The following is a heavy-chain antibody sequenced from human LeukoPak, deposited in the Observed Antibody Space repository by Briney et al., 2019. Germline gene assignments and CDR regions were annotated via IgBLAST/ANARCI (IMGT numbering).Heavy chain of an antibody. CDR2: ISSSSSYR. Sequence: NPGGSLRLSCAASGFTSSRYSMNWVRQAPGKGLEWVSSISSSSSYRYYADSVKGRFTISRDNAKNSLHLQMNSLRAEDTAVYYCMSYAGRSDDYWGQGTLVTVSS. J-gene: IGHJ4*02. V-gene: IGHV3-21*01. CDR1: GFTSSRYS. D-gene: IGHD3-16*01. CDR3: MSYAGRSDDY.